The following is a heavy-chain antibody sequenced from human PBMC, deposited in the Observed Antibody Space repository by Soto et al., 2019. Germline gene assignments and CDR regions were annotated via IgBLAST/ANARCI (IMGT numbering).Heavy chain of an antibody. V-gene: IGHV4-4*02. Sequence: QVQLQESGPGLVKPSGTLSLTCGVSSGSISSSNWWSWVRQPPGKGLEWIGEIYHSGSTNYNPSPKSRVTMSVDTSNNPFSLKLTSVTAADTAVYYCAREALKDHYDDNGYYPYYFDYWGQGTLVTVSS. D-gene: IGHD3-22*01. J-gene: IGHJ4*02. CDR3: AREALKDHYDDNGYYPYYFDY. CDR1: SGSISSSNW. CDR2: IYHSGST.